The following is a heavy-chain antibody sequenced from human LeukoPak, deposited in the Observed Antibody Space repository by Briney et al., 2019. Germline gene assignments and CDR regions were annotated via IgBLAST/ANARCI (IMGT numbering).Heavy chain of an antibody. CDR1: GFTFSSYA. CDR2: ISGSGGST. J-gene: IGHJ4*02. V-gene: IGHV3-23*01. D-gene: IGHD3-22*01. Sequence: GGSLRLSCAASGFTFSSYAMIWVRQAPGKGLEWVSAISGSGGSTYYADSVKGRFTISRDNSKNALYLQMNSLRAEDTAVYYCAKDPPYYYDSSGYYYWGQGTLVTVSS. CDR3: AKDPPYYYDSSGYYY.